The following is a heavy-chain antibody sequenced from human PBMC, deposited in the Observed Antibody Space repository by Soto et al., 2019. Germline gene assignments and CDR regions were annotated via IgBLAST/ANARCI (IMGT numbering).Heavy chain of an antibody. Sequence: GGSLRLSCAASGFTFSSYAMSWARQAPGKGLEWVSAISGSGGSTYYADSVKGRFTISRDNSKNTLYLQMNSLRAEDTAVHYCAKALYDSSGYYDPAHDYWGQGTLVTVSS. CDR1: GFTFSSYA. D-gene: IGHD3-22*01. J-gene: IGHJ4*02. CDR3: AKALYDSSGYYDPAHDY. CDR2: ISGSGGST. V-gene: IGHV3-23*01.